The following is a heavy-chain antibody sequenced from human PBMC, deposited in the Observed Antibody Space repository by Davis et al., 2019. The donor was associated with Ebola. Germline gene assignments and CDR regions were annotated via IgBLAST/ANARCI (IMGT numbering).Heavy chain of an antibody. J-gene: IGHJ4*02. CDR3: ASRSSTSCYCLDY. CDR2: IYSGGST. D-gene: IGHD2-2*01. V-gene: IGHV3-53*04. CDR1: GFTVSSNY. Sequence: GESLKISCAASGFTVSSNYMSWVRQAPGQGLEWVSVIYSGGSTYYADSVKGRFTISRHNSKNTLYLQMNSLRAEDTAVYYCASRSSTSCYCLDYWGQGTLVTVSS.